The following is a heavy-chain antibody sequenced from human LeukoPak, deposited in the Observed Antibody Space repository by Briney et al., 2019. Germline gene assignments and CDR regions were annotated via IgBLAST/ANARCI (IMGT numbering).Heavy chain of an antibody. CDR3: ARDNSVGDNAWWFDP. V-gene: IGHV1-46*01. CDR1: GFIFTDYY. Sequence: GASVKVSCKTSGFIFTDYYMHWVRQAPGQGLEWMGLINPTGGSTGYAQKFQGRVTMTRDMSTSTDYMELSSLRSEDTAICYCARDNSVGDNAWWFDPWGQGTLVTVSS. J-gene: IGHJ5*02. CDR2: INPTGGST. D-gene: IGHD1-26*01.